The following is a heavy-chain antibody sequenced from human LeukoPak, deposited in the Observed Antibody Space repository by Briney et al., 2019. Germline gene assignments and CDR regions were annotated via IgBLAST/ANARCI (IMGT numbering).Heavy chain of an antibody. Sequence: PGGSLRLSCAASGFTFRNYAMSWVRQAPGKGLEWVSTISGSGGSTYYADSVKRRFTISRDNSKNTLYLQMNSLRAEDTALYYCAKDRPSMIVVVITGFDYWGQGTLVTVSS. CDR3: AKDRPSMIVVVITGFDY. D-gene: IGHD3-22*01. CDR2: ISGSGGST. V-gene: IGHV3-23*01. J-gene: IGHJ4*02. CDR1: GFTFRNYA.